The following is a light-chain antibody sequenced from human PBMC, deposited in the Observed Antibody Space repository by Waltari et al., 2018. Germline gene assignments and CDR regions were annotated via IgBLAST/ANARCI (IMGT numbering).Light chain of an antibody. CDR1: SAHLGGYNF. J-gene: IGLJ1*01. CDR2: DVS. CDR3: SSYTSSSTYV. Sequence: QSPLPQPASVAGSPGQSTPIPCTGTSAHLGGYNFVPWYQQHPGKAPKLMIYDVSKRPSGVSNRFSGSKSGNTASLTISGLQAEDEADYYCSSYTSSSTYVFGTGTKVTVL. V-gene: IGLV2-14*01.